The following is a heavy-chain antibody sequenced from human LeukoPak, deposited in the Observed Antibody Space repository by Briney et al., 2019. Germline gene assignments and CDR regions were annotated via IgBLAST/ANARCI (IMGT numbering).Heavy chain of an antibody. D-gene: IGHD1-26*01. CDR1: GFAFGSHW. CDR2: ISGTGGNT. V-gene: IGHV3-23*01. CDR3: ARDGFSGSYAAFDY. J-gene: IGHJ4*02. Sequence: GGSLRLSCATAGFAFGSHWMHWVRQFPGKGLEWVSGISGTGGNTYYADSVKGRFTISRDNAKNSLYLQMNSLRAEDTALYYCARDGFSGSYAAFDYWGQGTLVTVSS.